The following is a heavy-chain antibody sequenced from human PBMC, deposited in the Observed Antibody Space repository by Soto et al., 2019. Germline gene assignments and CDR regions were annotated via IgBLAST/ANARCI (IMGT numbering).Heavy chain of an antibody. CDR2: IVPIYRTA. CDR1: GGTFSSYR. V-gene: IGHV1-69*13. J-gene: IGHJ4*02. D-gene: IGHD6-13*01. Sequence: SVNVSCKASGGTFSSYRINWVRQAPGQGLEWVGGIVPIYRTADYAQKFQGRVTITADESARTAYMELRSLKSQDTAVYYCARDSGAKLSSSWGQGTLVTSPQ. CDR3: ARDSGAKLSSS.